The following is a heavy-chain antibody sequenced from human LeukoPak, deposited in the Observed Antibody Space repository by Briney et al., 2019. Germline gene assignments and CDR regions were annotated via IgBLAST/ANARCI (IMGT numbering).Heavy chain of an antibody. J-gene: IGHJ6*03. Sequence: PGGSLRLSCAASGFTFDDYGMSWVRQAPGKGLEWVSGINWNGGSTGYADSVKGRFTISRDNAKNSLYLQMNSLRAEDTAVYYCARIGSGDYYYYYYMDVWGKGTTVTVPS. CDR1: GFTFDDYG. V-gene: IGHV3-20*04. CDR2: INWNGGST. D-gene: IGHD4-17*01. CDR3: ARIGSGDYYYYYYMDV.